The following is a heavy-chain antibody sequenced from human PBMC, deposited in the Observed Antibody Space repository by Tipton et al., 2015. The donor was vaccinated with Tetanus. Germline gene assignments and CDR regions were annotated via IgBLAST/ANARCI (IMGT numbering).Heavy chain of an antibody. Sequence: TLSLTCTVSGASFSSGDHYWSWIRKPPGKDLEWIGYIYQTGTTYYNPSLKGRVTISMDRSNTQFSLRLDSLTAADTAVYYCARANYDSFKKGPSDSWGQGSLVIVSS. J-gene: IGHJ4*02. CDR1: GASFSSGDHY. CDR3: ARANYDSFKKGPSDS. V-gene: IGHV4-30-4*01. D-gene: IGHD3-3*01. CDR2: IYQTGTT.